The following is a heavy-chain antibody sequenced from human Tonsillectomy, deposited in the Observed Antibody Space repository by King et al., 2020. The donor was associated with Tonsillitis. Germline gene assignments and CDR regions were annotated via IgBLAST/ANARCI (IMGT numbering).Heavy chain of an antibody. D-gene: IGHD4-17*01. V-gene: IGHV3-30*02. CDR1: GFTFSSYG. CDR2: ISYDGNNK. J-gene: IGHJ4*02. Sequence: VQLVESGGGVVQSGGSLRLSCEASGFTFSSYGMHWVRQAPGKGLEWVAYISYDGNNKYYADAVKGRFTISRDISKNTVYLQMSSLRVEDTAVYYCAKDRDSGDYEPLAHWGQGTLVTVS. CDR3: AKDRDSGDYEPLAH.